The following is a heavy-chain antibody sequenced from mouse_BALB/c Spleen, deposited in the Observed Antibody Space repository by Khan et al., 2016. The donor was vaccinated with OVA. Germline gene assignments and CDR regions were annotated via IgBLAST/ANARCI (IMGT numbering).Heavy chain of an antibody. CDR1: GYSFTVYY. CDR2: VNPNNGDT. V-gene: IGHV1-26*01. D-gene: IGHD2-12*01. J-gene: IGHJ3*01. CDR3: ARGYEVFPY. Sequence: EVQLQQSGPDLVKPGASVKLSCTASGYSFTVYYMTWVKRSHGKSHEWIGRVNPNNGDTNYNQNFKSKAIFTVYKSSTTVYLELTTVHSEVSAVCYSARGYEVFPYWGQGTLVTVSA.